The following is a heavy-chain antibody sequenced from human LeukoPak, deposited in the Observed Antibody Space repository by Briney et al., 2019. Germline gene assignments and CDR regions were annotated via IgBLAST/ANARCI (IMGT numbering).Heavy chain of an antibody. Sequence: GGSLRLSCAASGFTVSSNYMSWVRQAPGKGLEWVSVIYSGGSTYYADSVKGRFTISRDNSKNTLYPQMNSLRAEDTAVYYCAGSGSYETFDYWGQGTLVTVSS. CDR2: IYSGGST. D-gene: IGHD3-10*01. V-gene: IGHV3-53*01. CDR1: GFTVSSNY. J-gene: IGHJ4*02. CDR3: AGSGSYETFDY.